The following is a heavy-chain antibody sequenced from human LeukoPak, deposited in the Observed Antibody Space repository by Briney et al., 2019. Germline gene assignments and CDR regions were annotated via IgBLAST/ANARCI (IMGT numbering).Heavy chain of an antibody. CDR1: GGSISSYY. Sequence: SETLSLTCTVSGGSISSYYWSCIRQPPAKGLEWIACISYSGSTKYNPSLKSRVTISVDTSKNQLFLKLSSVTAADTAVYYCAREPGFDSSGYLNWFDPWGQGTLVTVSS. V-gene: IGHV4-59*01. CDR2: ISYSGST. J-gene: IGHJ5*02. D-gene: IGHD3-22*01. CDR3: AREPGFDSSGYLNWFDP.